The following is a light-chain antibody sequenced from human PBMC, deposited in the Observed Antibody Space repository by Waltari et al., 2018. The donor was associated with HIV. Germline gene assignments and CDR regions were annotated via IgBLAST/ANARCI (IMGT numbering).Light chain of an antibody. J-gene: IGKJ1*01. CDR3: QQSYPAPPWT. CDR2: AAS. CDR1: QSIRSY. Sequence: DIQMTQSPSSLSTSVGDRVTITCRASQSIRSYLNWYQQKPGKAPKLLIYAASSLQSGVPSRFSANGSGTDFALSISSLQPEDRATYYCQQSYPAPPWTFGQGTKVEIK. V-gene: IGKV1-39*01.